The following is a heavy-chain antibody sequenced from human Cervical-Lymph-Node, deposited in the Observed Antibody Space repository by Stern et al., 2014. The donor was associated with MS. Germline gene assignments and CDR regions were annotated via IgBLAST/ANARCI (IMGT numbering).Heavy chain of an antibody. V-gene: IGHV3-30*04. D-gene: IGHD4-11*01. CDR2: ISFAGTYK. Sequence: VQLVESGGGVVQPGRSLRLSCEASGFTFSSHAMHWVRQAPGKGLEWVATISFAGTYKYYAESVKGRLTISRDNSRNTLYLQMDNLSTEDTAVYYCARGGVITVGYYYYSFGMDVWGQGTTVTVSS. CDR3: ARGGVITVGYYYYSFGMDV. CDR1: GFTFSSHA. J-gene: IGHJ6*02.